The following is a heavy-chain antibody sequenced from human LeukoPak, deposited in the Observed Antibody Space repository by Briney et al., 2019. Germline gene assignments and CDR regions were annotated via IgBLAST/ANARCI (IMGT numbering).Heavy chain of an antibody. Sequence: GGSLRLSCAASGFTFNMYGMHWVRQAPGKGLEWVGFVRYDGGSSYYGNSVKGRFTITRDNSKNTLYLELNSLRDEDTAVYYCARDGGLYSMVRGADYNYFDYWGQGALVTVYS. CDR3: ARDGGLYSMVRGADYNYFDY. CDR1: GFTFNMYG. J-gene: IGHJ4*02. D-gene: IGHD3-10*01. CDR2: VRYDGGSS. V-gene: IGHV3-30*02.